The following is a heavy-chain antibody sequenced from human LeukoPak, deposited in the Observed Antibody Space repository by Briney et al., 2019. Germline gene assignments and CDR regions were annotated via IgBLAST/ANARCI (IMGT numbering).Heavy chain of an antibody. CDR1: GFTFHDYA. V-gene: IGHV3-43*02. J-gene: IGHJ4*02. CDR2: ISGDGGSA. CDR3: AKASSGSSSRPVDY. Sequence: PGGSLRLSCVASGFTFHDYAMSWVRQVPGKGLEWVSLISGDGGSASYAGSVKGRFTISRDNSKNSLYLQVNSLRTEDTAFYYCAKASSGSSSRPVDYGGQGTLAPVSS. D-gene: IGHD3-10*01.